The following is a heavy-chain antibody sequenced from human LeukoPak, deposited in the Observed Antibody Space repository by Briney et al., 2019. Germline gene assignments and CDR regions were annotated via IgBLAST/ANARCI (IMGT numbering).Heavy chain of an antibody. CDR3: ARGIIYLDY. D-gene: IGHD3-10*01. Sequence: PGGSLRLSCEAPGFNVSSNYMTWVRQAPGKGLEWVSLIYGDGTTDYADSVKGRFHISRHNSKNTLYLQMNSLRAEDTAVYYCARGIIYLDYWGQGTLVTVSS. CDR2: IYGDGTT. CDR1: GFNVSSNY. V-gene: IGHV3-53*04. J-gene: IGHJ4*02.